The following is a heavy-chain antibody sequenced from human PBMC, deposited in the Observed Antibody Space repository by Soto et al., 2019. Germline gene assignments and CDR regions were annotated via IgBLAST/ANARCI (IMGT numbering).Heavy chain of an antibody. J-gene: IGHJ4*02. D-gene: IGHD3-10*01. V-gene: IGHV4-34*01. CDR3: VFAGFGEPPEDY. CDR2: INHSGST. CDR1: GGSFSGYY. Sequence: QVQLQQWGAGLLKPSETLSLTCAVYGGSFSGYYWSWIRQPPGKGLELIGEINHSGSTNYNPSLKSRVTISVDTSKNQFSLKLSSVTAADTAVYYCVFAGFGEPPEDYWGQGTLVTVSS.